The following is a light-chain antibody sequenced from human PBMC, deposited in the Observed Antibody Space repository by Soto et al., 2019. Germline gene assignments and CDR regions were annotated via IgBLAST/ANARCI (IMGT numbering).Light chain of an antibody. CDR3: QQYGSSPCA. J-gene: IGKJ3*01. V-gene: IGKV3-20*01. CDR2: GAS. Sequence: EIVLTQSPGTLSLSPGERATLSCRASQSVSSSYLAWYQQKPGQAPRLLIYGASSRATGMPARFSGSGSGTDFTLTISRLEPEDFAVYYCQQYGSSPCAFGPGTKVDIK. CDR1: QSVSSSY.